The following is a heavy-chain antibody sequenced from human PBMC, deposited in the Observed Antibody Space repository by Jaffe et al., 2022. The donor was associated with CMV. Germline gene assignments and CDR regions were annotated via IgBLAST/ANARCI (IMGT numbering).Heavy chain of an antibody. CDR1: GGSVSSGSYY. D-gene: IGHD3-3*01. J-gene: IGHJ5*02. CDR3: ARDQTRFLEWLSPGGWFDP. Sequence: QVQLQESGPGLVKPSETLSLTCTVSGGSVSSGSYYWSWIRQPPGKGLEWIGYIYYSGSTNYNPSLKSRVTISVDTSKNQFSLKLSSVTAADTAVYYCARDQTRFLEWLSPGGWFDPWGQGTLVTVSS. V-gene: IGHV4-61*01. CDR2: IYYSGST.